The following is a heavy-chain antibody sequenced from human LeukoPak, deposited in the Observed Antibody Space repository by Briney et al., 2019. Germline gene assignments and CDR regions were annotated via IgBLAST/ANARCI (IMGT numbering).Heavy chain of an antibody. CDR2: INSDGSST. V-gene: IGHV3-74*01. Sequence: GGSLRLSCAASGFTFSSYWMHWVRQAPGKGLVWVSRINSDGSSTSYADSVKGRFTISRDNAKNTLYLQMNSLRAEDTAVYYCARPAAAGIRAKNNWFDPWGQGTLVTVSS. D-gene: IGHD6-13*01. CDR1: GFTFSSYW. J-gene: IGHJ5*02. CDR3: ARPAAAGIRAKNNWFDP.